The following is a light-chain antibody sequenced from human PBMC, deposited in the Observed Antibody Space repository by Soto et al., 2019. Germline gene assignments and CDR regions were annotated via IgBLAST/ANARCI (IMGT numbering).Light chain of an antibody. CDR2: DAS. CDR3: QQRSNWPT. Sequence: IVITHSPATLSVSSPQGATLSGSASQSVSSNLAWYQQKPGQAPRLLIYDASNRATGIPARFSGSGSGTDFTLTISSLEPEDFAVYYCQQRSNWPTFGQGTKVDTK. J-gene: IGKJ1*01. CDR1: QSVSSN. V-gene: IGKV3-11*01.